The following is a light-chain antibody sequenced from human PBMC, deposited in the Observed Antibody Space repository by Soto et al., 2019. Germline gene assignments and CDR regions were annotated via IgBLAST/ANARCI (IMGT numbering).Light chain of an antibody. CDR3: TSYAGSNNV. V-gene: IGLV2-8*01. Sequence: QSALTQPPSASGSPGQSVTISCTGTSSDVGGYNYVSWYQQHPGKVPKLMVYEVNKRPSGVPDRFSGSKSGNTASLTVSGLKAAEEADYYCTSYAGSNNVFGTGTKLTVL. CDR2: EVN. CDR1: SSDVGGYNY. J-gene: IGLJ1*01.